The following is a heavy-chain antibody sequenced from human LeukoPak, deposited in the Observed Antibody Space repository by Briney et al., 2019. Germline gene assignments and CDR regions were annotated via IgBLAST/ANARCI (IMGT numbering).Heavy chain of an antibody. CDR2: IKQDGSEK. V-gene: IGHV3-7*01. D-gene: IGHD3-10*01. Sequence: GGSLRLSCAASGFTFSSYSMNWVRQAPGKGLEWVANIKQDGSEKYYVDSVKGRFTISRDNAKNSLYLQMNSLSAEDTAVYYCATVMVWFGERRFDPWGQGTLVTVSS. CDR1: GFTFSSYS. J-gene: IGHJ5*02. CDR3: ATVMVWFGERRFDP.